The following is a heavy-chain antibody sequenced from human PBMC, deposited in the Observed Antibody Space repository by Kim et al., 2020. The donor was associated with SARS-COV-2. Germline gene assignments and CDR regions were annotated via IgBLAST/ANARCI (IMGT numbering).Heavy chain of an antibody. CDR2: IYHSGTT. Sequence: SETLSLTCAVSGVSISSNNWWSWVRQPPGRGLEWIGDIYHSGTTNYNPSLKSRVTISVDKSKNHFSLILTSVTAADTAIYYCARPVAGSVWDVWGQGTTDTVSS. CDR1: GVSISSNNW. CDR3: ARPVAGSVWDV. J-gene: IGHJ6*02. V-gene: IGHV4-4*02. D-gene: IGHD6-19*01.